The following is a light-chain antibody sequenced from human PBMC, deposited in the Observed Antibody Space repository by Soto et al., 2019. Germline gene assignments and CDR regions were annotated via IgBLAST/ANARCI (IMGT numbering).Light chain of an antibody. V-gene: IGKV3-15*01. CDR2: GAS. J-gene: IGKJ1*01. CDR1: QSVSGN. Sequence: EILMTQSPATLSVSPGERATLSCRASQSVSGNLAWYQQKPGQAPRLLIYGASARATGIPARFSGGGSGTEFTLTISGLQSEDFAVYYCQQYSNWPLFGQGTKVDIK. CDR3: QQYSNWPL.